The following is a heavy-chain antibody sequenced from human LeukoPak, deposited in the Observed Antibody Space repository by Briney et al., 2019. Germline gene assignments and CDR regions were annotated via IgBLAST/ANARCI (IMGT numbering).Heavy chain of an antibody. J-gene: IGHJ4*02. Sequence: GRSLRLSCAASGFTFSSYAMHWVRQAPGKGLEYVSAISSNGGSTYYANSVKGRFTISRDNSKNTLYLQMGSLRAEDMAVYYCARGDGSSQWPPTFDYWGQGTLVTVSS. CDR2: ISSNGGST. CDR1: GFTFSSYA. D-gene: IGHD1-26*01. CDR3: ARGDGSSQWPPTFDY. V-gene: IGHV3-64*01.